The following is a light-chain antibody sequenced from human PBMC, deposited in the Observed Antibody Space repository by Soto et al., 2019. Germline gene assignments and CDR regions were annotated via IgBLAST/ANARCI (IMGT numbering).Light chain of an antibody. V-gene: IGKV1-5*03. CDR1: QSISSW. CDR2: QAS. CDR3: QQYSSSPVT. Sequence: DIQMTQSPSTLSASVGDRVTTTCRASQSISSWLAWYQQKPGKAPKLLIYQASSLQSGVPSRFSGGGAGTETTLTITSLQPDDFATYYCQQYSSSPVTFGGGTRVEIK. J-gene: IGKJ4*01.